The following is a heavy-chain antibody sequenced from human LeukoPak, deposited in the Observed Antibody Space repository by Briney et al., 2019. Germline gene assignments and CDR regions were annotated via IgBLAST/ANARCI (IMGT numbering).Heavy chain of an antibody. CDR3: ARGVDYDFWSGSGYYMDV. CDR2: MNPNSGNT. D-gene: IGHD3-3*01. Sequence: SVKASCKASGYTFTSYDINWVRQATGQGLEWMGWMNPNSGNTGYAQKFQGRVTITRNTSISTAYMELSSLRSEDTAVYYCARGVDYDFWSGSGYYMDVWGKGTTVTVSS. J-gene: IGHJ6*03. V-gene: IGHV1-8*03. CDR1: GYTFTSYD.